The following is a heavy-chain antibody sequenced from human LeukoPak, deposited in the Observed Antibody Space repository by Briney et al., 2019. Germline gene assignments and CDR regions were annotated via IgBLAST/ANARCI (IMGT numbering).Heavy chain of an antibody. Sequence: SETLSLTCTVSGYSISSGYYWGWIRQPPGKGLEWIGSIYHSGSTYYNPSLKSRATISVDTSKNQFSLKLSSVTAADTAVYYCARHGSSVDYWGQGTLVTVSS. CDR2: IYHSGST. J-gene: IGHJ4*02. V-gene: IGHV4-38-2*02. D-gene: IGHD6-6*01. CDR3: ARHGSSVDY. CDR1: GYSISSGYY.